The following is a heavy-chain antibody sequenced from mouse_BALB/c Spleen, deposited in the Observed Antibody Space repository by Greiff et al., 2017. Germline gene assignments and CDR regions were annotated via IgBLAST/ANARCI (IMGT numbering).Heavy chain of an antibody. CDR1: GFTFSSYA. J-gene: IGHJ2*01. CDR2: ISSGGST. CDR3: ARDYYRYDFDY. V-gene: IGHV5-6-5*01. Sequence: DVQLVESGGGLVKPGGSLKLSCAASGFTFSSYAMSWVRQTPEKRLEWVASISSGGSTYYPDSVKGRFTISRDNARNILYLQMSSLRSEDTAMYYCARDYYRYDFDYWGQGTTLTVSS. D-gene: IGHD2-14*01.